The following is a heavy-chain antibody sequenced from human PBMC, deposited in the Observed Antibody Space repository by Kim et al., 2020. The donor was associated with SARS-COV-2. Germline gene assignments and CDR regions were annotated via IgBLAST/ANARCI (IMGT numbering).Heavy chain of an antibody. CDR3: ARTYAFIGSCTAYYFD. CDR1: GASISSSGYF. J-gene: IGHJ4*01. CDR2: VSYSGRT. D-gene: IGHD3-10*01. Sequence: SETLSLTCTVSGASISSSGYFWAWIRQPPGKGLEWIGSVSYSGRTYYNPSLERRVTTSLDTSKTQFSRQLSSVTAADTAVHHCARTYAFIGSCTAYYFD. V-gene: IGHV4-39*01.